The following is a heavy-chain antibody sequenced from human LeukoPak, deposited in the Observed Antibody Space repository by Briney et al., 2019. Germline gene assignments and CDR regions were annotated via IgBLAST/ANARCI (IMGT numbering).Heavy chain of an antibody. Sequence: ASVKVSCKASGYTFTNYDINWVRPATGQGLEWMGWMNPDSGSTGYAQKFQGRVTMTRSTSISTAYMELSSLRSEDTAVYYCARGGDAGRMDVWGQGTTVTVSS. CDR3: ARGGDAGRMDV. CDR2: MNPDSGST. V-gene: IGHV1-8*01. D-gene: IGHD3-10*01. J-gene: IGHJ6*02. CDR1: GYTFTNYD.